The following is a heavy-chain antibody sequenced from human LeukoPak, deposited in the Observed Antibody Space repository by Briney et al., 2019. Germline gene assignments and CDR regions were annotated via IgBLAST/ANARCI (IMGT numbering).Heavy chain of an antibody. V-gene: IGHV3-74*01. CDR3: APSPAAQQDY. D-gene: IGHD1-1*01. J-gene: IGHJ4*02. CDR1: GFSLSNQW. Sequence: GGSLRLSCAASGFSLSNQWMHWVRQAPGKGLVWVSRIDNDGSSTVYADSVKGRFTISRNNAKNTLYLQMNSLRAEDTALYYCAPSPAAQQDYWGQGILVTVSS. CDR2: IDNDGSST.